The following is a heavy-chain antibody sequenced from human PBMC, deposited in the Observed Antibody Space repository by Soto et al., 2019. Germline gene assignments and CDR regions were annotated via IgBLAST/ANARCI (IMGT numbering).Heavy chain of an antibody. CDR3: ARLGLYCSGGSCYSCWFDP. CDR2: IYYSGST. Sequence: AETLSLTCTVAGGSISSSSYYWGWIRQPPGTGLEWIGSIYYSGSTYYNPSLKSRVTISVDTSKNQFSLKLSSVTAADTAVYYCARLGLYCSGGSCYSCWFDPWGQGTLVTVS. J-gene: IGHJ5*02. V-gene: IGHV4-39*01. D-gene: IGHD2-15*01. CDR1: GGSISSSSYY.